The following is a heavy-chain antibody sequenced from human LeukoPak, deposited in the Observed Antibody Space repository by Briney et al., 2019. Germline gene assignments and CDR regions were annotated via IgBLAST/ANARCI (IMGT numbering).Heavy chain of an antibody. CDR3: ARYSSSSGGASHYFDH. D-gene: IGHD6-6*01. J-gene: IGHJ4*02. CDR2: ISGDGSMT. V-gene: IGHV3-74*01. CDR1: GFSLRSYW. Sequence: PGGSLRLSCAVSGFSLRSYWMHWVRHAPGKGLVWVSRISGDGSMTNYADSVKGRFTISRDNAKNTVYLQMNSLRAEDTAVYYCARYSSSSGGASHYFDHWGQGTLVTVSS.